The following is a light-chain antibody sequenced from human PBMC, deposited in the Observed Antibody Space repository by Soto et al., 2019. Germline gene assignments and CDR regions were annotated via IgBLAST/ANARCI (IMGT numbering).Light chain of an antibody. CDR3: QQYGSLLWT. V-gene: IGKV3-20*01. Sequence: EIVLTQSPGTLSLSPGERATLSCRASQSVSSNYLAWYQQKPGQAPRLLIYGASRRATGIPDRFSGSGSGKDFTLTVSRLEPEDFAVYYCQQYGSLLWTFGHGTKGEIK. CDR2: GAS. CDR1: QSVSSNY. J-gene: IGKJ1*01.